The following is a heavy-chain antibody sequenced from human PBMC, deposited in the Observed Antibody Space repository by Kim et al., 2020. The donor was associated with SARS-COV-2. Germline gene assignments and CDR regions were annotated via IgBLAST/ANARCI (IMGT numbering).Heavy chain of an antibody. D-gene: IGHD5-18*01. V-gene: IGHV3-7*01. CDR1: GFTFSSYW. Sequence: GGSLRLSCAASGFTFSSYWMSWVRQAPGKGLEWVANIKQDGSEKYYVDSVKGRFTISRDNAKNSLYLQMNSLRAEDTAVYYCARNIQLWFGYYFDYWGQGTLVTVSS. CDR3: ARNIQLWFGYYFDY. J-gene: IGHJ4*02. CDR2: IKQDGSEK.